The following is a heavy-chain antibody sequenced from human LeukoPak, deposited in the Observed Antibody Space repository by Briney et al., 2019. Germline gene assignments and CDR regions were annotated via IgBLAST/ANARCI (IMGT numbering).Heavy chain of an antibody. D-gene: IGHD3-10*01. CDR1: GGSFSGYY. V-gene: IGHV4-34*01. CDR3: ARNGYMVRGVKYYYYYMDV. J-gene: IGHJ6*03. CDR2: INHSGST. Sequence: PSETLSLTCAVYGGSFSGYYWSWIRQPPGKGLEWIGEINHSGSTNYNPSLKSRVTISVDTSKNQFSLKLSSVTAADTAVYYCARNGYMVRGVKYYYYYMDVWGKGTTVTVSS.